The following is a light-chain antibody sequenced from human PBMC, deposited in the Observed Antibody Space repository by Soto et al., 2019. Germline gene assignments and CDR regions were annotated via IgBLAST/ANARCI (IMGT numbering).Light chain of an antibody. V-gene: IGLV2-14*02. CDR3: SSYTTIKTVV. J-gene: IGLJ2*01. CDR1: SSDVGTYNL. CDR2: EGS. Sequence: QSALTQPASVSGSPGQSITISCTGTSSDVGTYNLVSWYQQHPGKAPKLIIYEGSKRPSGISNRFSGSKSGNTASLTISGVQPEDEADYHCSSYTTIKTVVFGGGTKLTVL.